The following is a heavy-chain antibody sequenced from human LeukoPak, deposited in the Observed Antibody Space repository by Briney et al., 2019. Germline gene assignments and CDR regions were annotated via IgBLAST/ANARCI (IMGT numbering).Heavy chain of an antibody. Sequence: ASVKVSCKASGYTFTDYYMHWVRQAPGQGLEWMGWINPNSGGTNYAQKFQDRVTMTRDTSISTAYMELSRLRSDDTAVYYCARDLYYYEGSTSCFDPWGQGTLVTVSS. CDR1: GYTFTDYY. J-gene: IGHJ5*02. CDR2: INPNSGGT. CDR3: ARDLYYYEGSTSCFDP. V-gene: IGHV1-2*02. D-gene: IGHD3-22*01.